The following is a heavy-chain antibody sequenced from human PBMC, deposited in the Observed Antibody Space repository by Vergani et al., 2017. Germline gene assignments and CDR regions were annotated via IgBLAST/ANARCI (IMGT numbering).Heavy chain of an antibody. Sequence: EVQLVASGGGLVKPGGSLRLSCAASGFTFTNYTMNWVRQAPGKGLEWLSSITSTSDYIYYADSVKGRFTISRDNAKNSLYLQMNSLRAEDMALYYCAKDRRAVALYYFDYWGQGTLVTVSS. J-gene: IGHJ4*02. CDR1: GFTFTNYT. CDR3: AKDRRAVALYYFDY. D-gene: IGHD6-19*01. V-gene: IGHV3-21*04. CDR2: ITSTSDYI.